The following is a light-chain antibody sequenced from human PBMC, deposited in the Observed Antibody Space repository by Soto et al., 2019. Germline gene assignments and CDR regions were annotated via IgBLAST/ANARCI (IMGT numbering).Light chain of an antibody. Sequence: ELVLTQSPGTLSLSPGESATLSCRDSQSVTSNYLAWYQQKPGQAPRLLIYAASRRAPGIPDRFSASGSGTDFTLTISRLEPEDFAVYFCQQYGTSPPWTCGQGTKVDIK. V-gene: IGKV3-20*01. CDR1: QSVTSNY. J-gene: IGKJ1*01. CDR2: AAS. CDR3: QQYGTSPPWT.